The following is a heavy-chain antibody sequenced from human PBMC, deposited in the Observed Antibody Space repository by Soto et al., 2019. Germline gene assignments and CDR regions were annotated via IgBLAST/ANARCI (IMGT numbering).Heavy chain of an antibody. CDR3: ARGPCCPEGTGDY. J-gene: IGHJ4*02. Sequence: QVQLVQSGAEVKKPGASVKVSCKASGYTFTSYAMHWVRQAPGQRLEWMGGINAGNGNTKYSQKFQGRVTITRDTSASTAYMELSGLISEDTAVYYCARGPCCPEGTGDYWGQGTLVTVSS. CDR2: INAGNGNT. D-gene: IGHD3-10*02. V-gene: IGHV1-3*01. CDR1: GYTFTSYA.